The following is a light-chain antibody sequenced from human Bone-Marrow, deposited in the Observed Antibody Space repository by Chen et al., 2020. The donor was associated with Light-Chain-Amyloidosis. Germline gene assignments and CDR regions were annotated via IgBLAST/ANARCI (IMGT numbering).Light chain of an antibody. CDR1: SSNIGAGYD. CDR3: QSYDTSLSGSV. J-gene: IGLJ2*01. Sequence: QSVLTQPPSVSGAPGQRVTLSCPGSSSNIGAGYDVHWYRQLPGTAPKLLISGNSNRPSGVPDRFSGSRSGTSASLAISGLQAEDEADYYCQSYDTSLSGSVFGGGTKLTVL. V-gene: IGLV1-40*01. CDR2: GNS.